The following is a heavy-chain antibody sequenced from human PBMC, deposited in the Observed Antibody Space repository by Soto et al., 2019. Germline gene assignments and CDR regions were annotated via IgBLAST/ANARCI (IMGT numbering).Heavy chain of an antibody. Sequence: EVQLLESGGGLVQPGGSLRLSCAASGFTFGTSAMSWVRLAPGKGLEWVSALSSSGGRTYYADSVKGRFTISRDNSKNTLYLQMNSLRAEDTAIYPCAKGPTIFGVVITYSYYYGMDVWGEGTTVTVFS. CDR2: LSSSGGRT. V-gene: IGHV3-23*01. J-gene: IGHJ6*04. CDR1: GFTFGTSA. D-gene: IGHD3-3*01. CDR3: AKGPTIFGVVITYSYYYGMDV.